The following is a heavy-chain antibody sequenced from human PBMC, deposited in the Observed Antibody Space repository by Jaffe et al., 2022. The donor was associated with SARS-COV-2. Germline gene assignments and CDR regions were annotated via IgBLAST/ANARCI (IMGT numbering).Heavy chain of an antibody. J-gene: IGHJ4*02. V-gene: IGHV3-21*01. D-gene: IGHD5-12*01. CDR2: ISSSSSYI. CDR1: GFTFSSYS. Sequence: EVQLVESGGGLVKPGGSLRLSCAASGFTFSSYSMNWVRQAPGKGLEWVSSISSSSSYIYYADSVKGRFTISRDNAKNSLYLQMNSLRAEDTAVYYCARVKDIVATWGVDYWGQGTLVTVSS. CDR3: ARVKDIVATWGVDY.